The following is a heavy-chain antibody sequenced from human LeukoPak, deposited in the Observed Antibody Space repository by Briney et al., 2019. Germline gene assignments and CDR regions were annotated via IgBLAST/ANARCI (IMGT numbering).Heavy chain of an antibody. CDR2: IYYSGRT. Sequence: SETLSLTCSVSGDSVSRSDSYWDWIRQPPGKGLEWIGTIYYSGRTYYSPSLKSRVTMSVDPSNNQFSLTLRSVTAADTAVYYFARPRYYDGSGYLEWGQGTLLSVSS. CDR1: GDSVSRSDSY. V-gene: IGHV4-39*01. CDR3: ARPRYYDGSGYLE. D-gene: IGHD3-22*01. J-gene: IGHJ1*01.